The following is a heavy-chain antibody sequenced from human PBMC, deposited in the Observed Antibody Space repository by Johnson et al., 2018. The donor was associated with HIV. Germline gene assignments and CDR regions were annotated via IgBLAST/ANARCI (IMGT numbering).Heavy chain of an antibody. CDR3: ARDYRGAFDI. J-gene: IGHJ3*02. Sequence: QVQLVESGGGLVKPGGSLRLSCAASGFAFSDYYMAWIRQAPGKGLEWVSFISSGSHTIYYADFVKGRFTISRDNAKNSLYLQMNSLRAEDTAVYFCARDYRGAFDIWGQGTMVTVSS. D-gene: IGHD4-11*01. CDR1: GFAFSDYY. CDR2: ISSGSHTI. V-gene: IGHV3-11*01.